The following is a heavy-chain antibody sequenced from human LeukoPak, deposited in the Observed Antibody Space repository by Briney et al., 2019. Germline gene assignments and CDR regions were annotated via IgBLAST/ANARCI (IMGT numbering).Heavy chain of an antibody. V-gene: IGHV3-23*01. J-gene: IGHJ4*02. CDR1: GFTFSSYA. Sequence: PGGSLRLSCAASGFTFSSYAMSWVRQAPGKGLEWVSAISGSGGSTYYADSVKGRFTISRDNSKNTLYLQMNSLSAEDTAVYYCAKEETMSTVTTYCDYWGQGTLVTVSS. D-gene: IGHD4-17*01. CDR3: AKEETMSTVTTYCDY. CDR2: ISGSGGST.